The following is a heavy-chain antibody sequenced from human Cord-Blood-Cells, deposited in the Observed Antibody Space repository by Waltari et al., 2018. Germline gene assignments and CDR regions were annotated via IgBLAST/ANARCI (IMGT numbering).Heavy chain of an antibody. CDR2: FDPEDGET. CDR1: GYTLTELS. V-gene: IGHV1-24*01. Sequence: QVQLVQSGAEVKKPGASVKVSCKLSGYTLTELSTPWVRPAPGKGLEWMGGFDPEDGETIYAQKFQGRVTMTEDTSTDTAYMELSSLRSEDTAVYYCATGLGVIGFWSGYFDYWGQGTLVTVSS. CDR3: ATGLGVIGFWSGYFDY. D-gene: IGHD3-3*01. J-gene: IGHJ4*02.